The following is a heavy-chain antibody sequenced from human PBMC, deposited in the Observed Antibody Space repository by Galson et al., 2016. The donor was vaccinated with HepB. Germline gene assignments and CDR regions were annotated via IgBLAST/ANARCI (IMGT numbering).Heavy chain of an antibody. V-gene: IGHV6-1*01. D-gene: IGHD1-7*01. CDR2: TYYKSKWYN. CDR3: ARTSPFNTGTFDY. CDR1: GDSVSSTSAN. J-gene: IGHJ4*02. Sequence: CAISGDSVSSTSANWNWIRQSPSRGLEWLGRTYYKSKWYNDYAVSVQSRITINPDTSKNQFSLQLDSMTPVDTAVYYCARTSPFNTGTFDYWGQGTLVTVSS.